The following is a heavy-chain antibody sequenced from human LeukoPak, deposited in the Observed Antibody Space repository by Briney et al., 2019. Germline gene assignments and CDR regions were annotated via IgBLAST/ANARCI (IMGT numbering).Heavy chain of an antibody. CDR3: ARSPGYDYVWGSYPIDY. V-gene: IGHV4-39*01. Sequence: SETLSPTCTVSGGSISSSSYYWGWIRQPPGKGLEWIGSIYYSWSTYYNPSLKSRVTISVDTSKNQFSLKLSSVTAADTAVYHCARSPGYDYVWGSYPIDYWGQGTLVTVSS. CDR2: IYYSWST. D-gene: IGHD3-16*02. J-gene: IGHJ4*02. CDR1: GGSISSSSYY.